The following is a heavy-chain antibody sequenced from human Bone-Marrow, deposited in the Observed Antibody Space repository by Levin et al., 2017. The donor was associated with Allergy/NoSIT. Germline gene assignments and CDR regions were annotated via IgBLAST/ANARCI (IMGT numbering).Heavy chain of an antibody. Sequence: LSLTCAASGFTFSSSGMHWVRQAPGKGLEWVAVIWYDGSNKYYADSVKGRFTISRDNSKNTLYLQMNSLRAEDTAVYYCARDRRRRGIFGVVTDDAFDIWGQGTMVTVSS. CDR2: IWYDGSNK. CDR1: GFTFSSSG. CDR3: ARDRRRRGIFGVVTDDAFDI. D-gene: IGHD3-3*01. V-gene: IGHV3-33*01. J-gene: IGHJ3*02.